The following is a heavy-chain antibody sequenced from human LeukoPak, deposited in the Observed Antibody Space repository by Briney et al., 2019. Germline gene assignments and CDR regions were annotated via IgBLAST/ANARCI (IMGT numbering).Heavy chain of an antibody. CDR3: ARGSRTPDY. J-gene: IGHJ4*02. V-gene: IGHV4-34*01. CDR1: GGSFSGYY. CDR2: INHSGST. Sequence: SETLSLTCDVYGGSFSGYYWSWIRQPPGKGLEWIGEINHSGSTNYNLSLKSRVTISVDTSKNQLSLKLTSVTAADTAVYFCARGSRTPDYWGQGTLVTVSS.